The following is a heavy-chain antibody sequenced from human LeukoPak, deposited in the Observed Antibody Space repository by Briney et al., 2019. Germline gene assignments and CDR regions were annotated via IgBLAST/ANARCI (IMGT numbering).Heavy chain of an antibody. Sequence: GSLRLSCAGSGFPFSNYAMSWARQAPGKGLEWVSAISDTGATTYDADSVKGRFTISRDNSRSTLYLQMNSLRAEDTALYYCAKDTSIGRYCTNGVCSPFDYWGQGTLVTVSS. CDR2: ISDTGATT. J-gene: IGHJ4*02. CDR1: GFPFSNYA. CDR3: AKDTSIGRYCTNGVCSPFDY. V-gene: IGHV3-23*01. D-gene: IGHD2-8*01.